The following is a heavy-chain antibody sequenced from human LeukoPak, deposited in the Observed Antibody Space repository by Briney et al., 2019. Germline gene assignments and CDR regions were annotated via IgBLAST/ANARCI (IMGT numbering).Heavy chain of an antibody. CDR1: GGTFSSYA. Sequence: ASVKVSCKASGGTFSSYAISWVRQAPGQGLEWMGGIIPIFGTANYAQKFQGRVTITADEPTSTAYMELSSLRSEDTAVYYCAIPGDDSSSFFDYWGQGTLVTVSS. CDR3: AIPGDDSSSFFDY. CDR2: IIPIFGTA. D-gene: IGHD6-6*01. J-gene: IGHJ4*02. V-gene: IGHV1-69*13.